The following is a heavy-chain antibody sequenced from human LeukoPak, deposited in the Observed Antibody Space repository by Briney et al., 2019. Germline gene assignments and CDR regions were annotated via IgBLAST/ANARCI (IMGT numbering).Heavy chain of an antibody. D-gene: IGHD5-18*01. CDR1: GVSVSSGDYH. CDR3: ARVPGYTFGLFNY. Sequence: SQTMSLTCTVSGVSVSSGDYHWSWIRQPPGKGLEWIGYIYYSGNTYHNPSLKSRVTISVDTSKNQFSLKLSTVTAADTAVYYCARVPGYTFGLFNYWGQGTLATVSS. CDR2: IYYSGNT. J-gene: IGHJ4*02. V-gene: IGHV4-30-4*01.